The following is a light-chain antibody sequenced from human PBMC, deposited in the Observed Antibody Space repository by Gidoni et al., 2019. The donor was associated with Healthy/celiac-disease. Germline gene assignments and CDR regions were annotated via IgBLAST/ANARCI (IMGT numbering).Light chain of an antibody. V-gene: IGKV1-17*01. CDR2: AAS. CDR3: LQHNSYPPWA. CDR1: QGIRNA. Sequence: DIEMTQSPSSLSAFVGARVTITFRASQGIRNALGWYQQKPGKAPKRLIYAASSLQSGVPSMFSGSGSGTEFTLTISSLQPEDFATYSCLQHNSYPPWAFGQGTKVEIK. J-gene: IGKJ1*01.